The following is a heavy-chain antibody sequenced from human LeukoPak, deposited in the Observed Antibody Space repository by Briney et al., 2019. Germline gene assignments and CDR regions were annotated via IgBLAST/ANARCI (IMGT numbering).Heavy chain of an antibody. J-gene: IGHJ4*02. CDR3: ARVRLHGPYYYDSSGYYGDY. CDR2: IIPIFGTA. CDR1: GGTFSSYA. V-gene: IGHV1-69*05. D-gene: IGHD3-22*01. Sequence: SVKVSCKASGGTFSSYAISWVRQAPGQGLEWMGRIIPIFGTANYAQKLQGRVTMTTDTSTSTACMELRSLRSDDTAVYYCARVRLHGPYYYDSSGYYGDYWGQGTLVTVSS.